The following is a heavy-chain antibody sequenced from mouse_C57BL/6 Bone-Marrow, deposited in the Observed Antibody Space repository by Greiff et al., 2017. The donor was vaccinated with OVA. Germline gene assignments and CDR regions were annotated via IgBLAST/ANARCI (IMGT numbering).Heavy chain of an antibody. V-gene: IGHV5-6*01. Sequence: EVKLMESGGDLVKPGGSLKLSCAASGFTFSSYGMSWVRQTPDKRLEWVATISSGGSYTYYPDSVKGRFTISRDNAKNPLYLQMSSLKSEDTAMYYCANYYGSLAWFAYWGQGTLVTVSA. CDR3: ANYYGSLAWFAY. CDR1: GFTFSSYG. D-gene: IGHD1-1*01. CDR2: ISSGGSYT. J-gene: IGHJ3*01.